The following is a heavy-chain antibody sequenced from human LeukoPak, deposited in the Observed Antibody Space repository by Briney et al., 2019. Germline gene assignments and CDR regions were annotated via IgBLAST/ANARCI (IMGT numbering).Heavy chain of an antibody. D-gene: IGHD3-22*01. CDR1: GFTFSSFG. Sequence: GGSLRLSCAASGFTFSSFGMHWVRQAPGKGLEWVSYISSSSSTMYYAASVKGRFSISRDNAKNSLYLQMNSLRAEDTAVYYCARDHHRRLYDSQARDTFDIWGQGTMVTVSS. J-gene: IGHJ3*02. V-gene: IGHV3-48*01. CDR3: ARDHHRRLYDSQARDTFDI. CDR2: ISSSSSTM.